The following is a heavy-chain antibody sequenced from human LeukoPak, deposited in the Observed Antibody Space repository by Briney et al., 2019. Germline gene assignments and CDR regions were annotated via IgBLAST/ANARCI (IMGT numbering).Heavy chain of an antibody. CDR1: GYSFNSQG. CDR2: INPNSGGT. V-gene: IGHV1-2*02. CDR3: ARGIRGYSYGPGDY. Sequence: ASVKVSCKASGYSFNSQGMNWLRQAPGQGLEWMGWINPNSGGTNYAQKFQGRVTMTRDTSIRTAYMELSSLRSEDTAVYYCARGIRGYSYGPGDYWGQGTLVTVSS. D-gene: IGHD5-18*01. J-gene: IGHJ4*02.